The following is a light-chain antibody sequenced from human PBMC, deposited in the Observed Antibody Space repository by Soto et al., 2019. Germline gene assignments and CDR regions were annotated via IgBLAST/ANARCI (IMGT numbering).Light chain of an antibody. Sequence: ENVLTQCPGTLSLSPGDRATLACRASQSLSSDSLAWYQQKPGQAPRLLIYGASSRANGIPDRFSGSGSGPDFPLTLSRLAPDDFAVYHCHQYDSSQLKCGIRTKVDI. CDR2: GAS. CDR1: QSLSSDS. V-gene: IGKV3-20*01. J-gene: IGKJ4*02. CDR3: HQYDSSQLK.